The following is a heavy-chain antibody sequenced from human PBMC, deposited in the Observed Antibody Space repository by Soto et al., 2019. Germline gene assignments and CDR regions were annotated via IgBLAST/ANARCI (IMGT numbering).Heavy chain of an antibody. CDR2: ISYDGSNK. CDR1: GFTFSSYG. CDR3: AKPVVVTAILFYYGMDV. D-gene: IGHD2-21*02. Sequence: GGSLRLSCAASGFTFSSYGMHWVRQAPGKGLEWVAVISYDGSNKYYADSVKGRFTISRDNSKNTLYLQMNSLRAEDTAVYYCAKPVVVTAILFYYGMDVWGQGTTVTVSS. J-gene: IGHJ6*02. V-gene: IGHV3-30*18.